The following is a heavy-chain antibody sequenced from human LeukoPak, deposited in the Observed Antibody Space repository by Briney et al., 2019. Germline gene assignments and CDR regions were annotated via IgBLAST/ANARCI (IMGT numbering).Heavy chain of an antibody. D-gene: IGHD3-3*01. J-gene: IGHJ4*02. CDR3: ARGNPNVEGFDY. Sequence: SETLSLTCTVSGGSISSYYWSWIRQPPGKGLEWNGYIYYSGSTNYNPSLKSRVTISVDTSKNQFSLKLSSVTAADTAVYYCARGNPNVEGFDYWGQGTLVTVSS. CDR1: GGSISSYY. CDR2: IYYSGST. V-gene: IGHV4-59*01.